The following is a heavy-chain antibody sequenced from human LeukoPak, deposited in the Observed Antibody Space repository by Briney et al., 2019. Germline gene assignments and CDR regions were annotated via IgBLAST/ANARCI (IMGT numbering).Heavy chain of an antibody. V-gene: IGHV1-2*02. CDR2: INPNSGGT. D-gene: IGHD2-2*01. Sequence: GASVKVSCKASGYTFTGYYMHWVRQAPGQGLEWMGWINPNSGGTNYEQKFQGRVTMTRDTSISTAYMELSRLRSDDTAVYYCARVNRVYHKIDYWGQGTLVTVSS. CDR3: ARVNRVYHKIDY. CDR1: GYTFTGYY. J-gene: IGHJ4*02.